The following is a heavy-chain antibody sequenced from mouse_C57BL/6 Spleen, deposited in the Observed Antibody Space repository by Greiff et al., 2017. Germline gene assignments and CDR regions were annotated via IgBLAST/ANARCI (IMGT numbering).Heavy chain of an antibody. D-gene: IGHD2-2*01. Sequence: QVQLQQSGPELVKPGASVKISCKASGYAFSSSWMNWVKQRPGKGLEWIGRIYPGDGDTNYNGKFKGKATLTADKSSSTAYLQLSSLTSEDSAVYFCARWGYGYDGDNWGKGTTLTVSS. V-gene: IGHV1-82*01. J-gene: IGHJ2*01. CDR3: ARWGYGYDGDN. CDR1: GYAFSSSW. CDR2: IYPGDGDT.